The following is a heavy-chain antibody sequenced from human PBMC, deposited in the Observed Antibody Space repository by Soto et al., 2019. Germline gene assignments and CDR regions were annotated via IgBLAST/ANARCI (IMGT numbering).Heavy chain of an antibody. D-gene: IGHD6-6*01. CDR1: GGSVNSDTFY. J-gene: IGHJ4*02. V-gene: IGHV4-61*01. CDR3: AREFSNSPEAFDS. CDR2: IYYTGST. Sequence: SQTLSLTCTVSGGSVNSDTFYWSWIRQPPGRGLEWIGYIYYTGSTNYTPSLKSRVTISVDTSRNQFSLKRSSVTAADTAVYYCAREFSNSPEAFDSWGQGSLVTVSS.